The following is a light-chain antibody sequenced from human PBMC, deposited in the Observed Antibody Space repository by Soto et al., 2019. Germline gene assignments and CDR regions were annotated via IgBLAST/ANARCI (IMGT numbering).Light chain of an antibody. Sequence: EIVLTQSPSTLSLSAGETATLSRTASQSVSSTSLAWYQQKPGLAPRLLIYGASSRATGIPDRFSGSGSGTDFTLTISRLEPEDFAVYYCHQYGVSLLTFGGGTKVDI. V-gene: IGKV3-20*01. J-gene: IGKJ4*01. CDR1: QSVSSTS. CDR2: GAS. CDR3: HQYGVSLLT.